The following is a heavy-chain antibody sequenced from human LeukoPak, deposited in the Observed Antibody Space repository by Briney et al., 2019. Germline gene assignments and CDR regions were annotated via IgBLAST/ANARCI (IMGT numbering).Heavy chain of an antibody. CDR2: ISPSGAST. CDR3: ARGSSRGPRDAFDF. D-gene: IGHD2-15*01. Sequence: ASVKVSCKASGYTFTSYYVHWVRQAPGQGLEWMGIISPSGASTSYAQKFQGRVTMTRDMSTSTVYMELSCLISEDTAVYYCARGSSRGPRDAFDFWGQGTMVTLSS. V-gene: IGHV1-46*01. J-gene: IGHJ3*01. CDR1: GYTFTSYY.